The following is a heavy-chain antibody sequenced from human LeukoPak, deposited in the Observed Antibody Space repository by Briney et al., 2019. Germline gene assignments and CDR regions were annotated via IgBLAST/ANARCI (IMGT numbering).Heavy chain of an antibody. CDR1: GYTFTDYY. CDR2: VDPEDGET. Sequence: ASVKISCKVSGYTFTDYYMHWVQQAPGKGLEWMGLVDPEDGETIYAEKFQGRVTITADTSTDTAYMELSSLRSEDTAVYYCATSDSSGYYYLPDDCWGQGTLVTVSS. J-gene: IGHJ4*02. V-gene: IGHV1-69-2*01. CDR3: ATSDSSGYYYLPDDC. D-gene: IGHD3-22*01.